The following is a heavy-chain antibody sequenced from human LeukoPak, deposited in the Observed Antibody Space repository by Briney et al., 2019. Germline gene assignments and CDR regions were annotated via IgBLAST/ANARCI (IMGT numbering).Heavy chain of an antibody. D-gene: IGHD1-26*01. V-gene: IGHV3-48*03. CDR3: ARAGATPPHWFDP. Sequence: PGGSLRLSCAASGFTFSSYEMNWVRQAPGKGLEWVSYISSSGSTIYYADSVKGRFTISRDNAKNSLYLQMNSLRAEDTAVYYCARAGATPPHWFDPWGQGTLVTVSS. CDR1: GFTFSSYE. J-gene: IGHJ5*02. CDR2: ISSSGSTI.